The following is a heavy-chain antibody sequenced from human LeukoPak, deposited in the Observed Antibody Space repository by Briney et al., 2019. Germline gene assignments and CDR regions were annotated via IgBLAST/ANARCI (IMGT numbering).Heavy chain of an antibody. V-gene: IGHV1-58*01. CDR3: AADGAFPDAFDI. CDR2: TVVGSGNT. Sequence: SVKVSCKASGFTFSSSAVQWVRQARGQRLEWIGWTVVGSGNTKYAQKFQERVTITRDMSTSTDYMELSSLRSEDTAVYYCAADGAFPDAFDIWGQGTIVTVSS. D-gene: IGHD2/OR15-2a*01. J-gene: IGHJ3*02. CDR1: GFTFSSSA.